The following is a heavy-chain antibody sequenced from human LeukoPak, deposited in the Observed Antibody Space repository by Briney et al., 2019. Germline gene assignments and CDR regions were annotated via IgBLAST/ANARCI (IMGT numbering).Heavy chain of an antibody. CDR2: IYYTGST. Sequence: NPSETLSLTCTVSGGSISTISYYWGWIRQPPGKGLEWIGSIYYTGSTYYNPSLKSRVTISVDTSNNHFSLKLSSVTAADTAVYYCARVHRGMGVTRLDPWGQGTLVTVSS. CDR1: GGSISTISYY. CDR3: ARVHRGMGVTRLDP. D-gene: IGHD1-26*01. J-gene: IGHJ5*02. V-gene: IGHV4-39*07.